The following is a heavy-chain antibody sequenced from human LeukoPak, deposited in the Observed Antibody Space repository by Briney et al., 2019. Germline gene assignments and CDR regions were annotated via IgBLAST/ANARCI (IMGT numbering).Heavy chain of an antibody. CDR2: IRSDGTYT. CDR3: ANDQHGYGCFDY. CDR1: GFTFSDYD. D-gene: IGHD5-18*01. J-gene: IGHJ4*02. Sequence: GDSLRLSCAASGFTFSDYDMHWVRQAPGKRLEWVAYIRSDGTYTFYGDSVKGRFIISRDNSKNTLSLQMNSLRVEDTAVYYCANDQHGYGCFDYWGQGTLATVSS. V-gene: IGHV3-30*02.